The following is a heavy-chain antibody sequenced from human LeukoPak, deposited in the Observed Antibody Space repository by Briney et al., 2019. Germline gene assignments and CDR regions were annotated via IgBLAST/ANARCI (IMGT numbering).Heavy chain of an antibody. Sequence: PGESLKISCKGSGYSFTSYWIGWVRQMPGKGLEWMGIIYPGDSDTRYSPSFQGQVTISADKSISTAYLQWSSLKASDSAMYYCATNTMFRGIHAFDIWGQGTMVPVSS. CDR1: GYSFTSYW. CDR2: IYPGDSDT. J-gene: IGHJ3*02. CDR3: ATNTMFRGIHAFDI. D-gene: IGHD3-10*01. V-gene: IGHV5-51*01.